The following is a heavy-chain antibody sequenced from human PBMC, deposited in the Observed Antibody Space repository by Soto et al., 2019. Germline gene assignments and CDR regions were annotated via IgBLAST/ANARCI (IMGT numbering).Heavy chain of an antibody. CDR1: GFTFGRHG. J-gene: IGHJ4*02. D-gene: IGHD4-17*01. Sequence: QVQLVESGGGVVQPGGSLRLSCAASGFTFGRHGMHWVRQAPGKGLEWVAVIGSDGARDSYADSMKGRFSISRDNGQNTLYLQITSLRVEDTAVYYCARDDDYPDKGLDYWGQGTLVTVSS. V-gene: IGHV3-33*01. CDR3: ARDDDYPDKGLDY. CDR2: IGSDGARD.